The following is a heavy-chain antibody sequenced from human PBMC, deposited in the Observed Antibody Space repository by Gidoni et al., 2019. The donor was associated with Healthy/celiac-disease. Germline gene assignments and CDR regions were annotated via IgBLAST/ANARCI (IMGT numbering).Heavy chain of an antibody. Sequence: QVQLQESGPGLVKPSETLSLTCTVSGGSISSYYWSWIRQPAGKGLEWIGRIYTSGSTNYNPSLKSRVTMSLDTSKNQVSLKLSYVTAADTAVYYCASLKKDIVVVPAAAYGMDVWGQGTTVTVSS. CDR1: GGSISSYY. J-gene: IGHJ6*02. CDR3: ASLKKDIVVVPAAAYGMDV. CDR2: IYTSGST. D-gene: IGHD2-2*01. V-gene: IGHV4-4*07.